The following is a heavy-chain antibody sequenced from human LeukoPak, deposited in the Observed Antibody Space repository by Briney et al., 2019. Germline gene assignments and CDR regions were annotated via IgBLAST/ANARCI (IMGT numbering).Heavy chain of an antibody. V-gene: IGHV3-20*04. Sequence: PGGSLRLSCAASGFTFSSYAMSWVRQAPGKGLEWVSGINWNSGSTGYANSVKGRFTISRDSAKNSLYLQMNSLRAEDTALYYCARRRVTFVRGVDITSYFFDYWGQGTLVTVSS. CDR1: GFTFSSYA. J-gene: IGHJ4*02. CDR2: INWNSGST. D-gene: IGHD3-10*01. CDR3: ARRRVTFVRGVDITSYFFDY.